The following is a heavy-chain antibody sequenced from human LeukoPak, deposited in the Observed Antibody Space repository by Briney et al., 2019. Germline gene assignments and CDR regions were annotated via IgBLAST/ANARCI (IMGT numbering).Heavy chain of an antibody. CDR2: IYYSGST. D-gene: IGHD4-17*01. V-gene: IGHV4-39*01. Sequence: SETLSLTCTVSGGSISSSSYYWGWIRQPPGKGLEWIGSIYYSGSTYYNPSLKSRVTISVDTSKNQFSLKLSSVTAADTAVYYCARRRGDYGDYETIDYWAQGTLVTVSS. J-gene: IGHJ4*02. CDR3: ARRRGDYGDYETIDY. CDR1: GGSISSSSYY.